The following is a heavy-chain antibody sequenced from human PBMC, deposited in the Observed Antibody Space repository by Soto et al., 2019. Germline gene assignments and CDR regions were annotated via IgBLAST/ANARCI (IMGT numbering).Heavy chain of an antibody. CDR2: IIPIIGIP. CDR3: ARDQYGLQDKYYATDV. J-gene: IGHJ6*02. Sequence: QVQLVQSGAEVKKPGSSVKVSCKASGGTFSSYSVSWVRQAPGQGLEWMGGIIPIIGIPNYAQKFQGRVTISADASTNTVYMDLSSLRSEDAAVYYCARDQYGLQDKYYATDVWGHGTPVTVSS. V-gene: IGHV1-69*01. CDR1: GGTFSSYS. D-gene: IGHD2-21*01.